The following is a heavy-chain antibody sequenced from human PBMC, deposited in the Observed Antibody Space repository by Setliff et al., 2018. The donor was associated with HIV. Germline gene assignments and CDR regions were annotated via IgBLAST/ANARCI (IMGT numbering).Heavy chain of an antibody. CDR2: TIPIFGTT. V-gene: IGHV1-69*13. CDR3: ARGRNYDSSGYGDYYYYMDV. D-gene: IGHD3-22*01. J-gene: IGHJ6*03. CDR1: GGTFSSYP. Sequence: SVKVSCKASGGTFSSYPISWVRQAPGQGLEWMGGTIPIFGTTHYAQKFQGRVTVTADESTSTAYMQLSSLRSDDTAVYYCARGRNYDSSGYGDYYYYMDVWGKGTTVTISS.